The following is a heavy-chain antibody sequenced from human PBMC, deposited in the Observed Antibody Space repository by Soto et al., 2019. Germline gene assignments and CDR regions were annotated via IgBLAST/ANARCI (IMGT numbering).Heavy chain of an antibody. Sequence: EVQLVESGGGLIQPGGSLRLSCVASGFSLSGYWMHWVRQAPGKGPVWVSRINSDGSTTNYADSVKGQSTLSRDNAESTVYLHMNSLRAEDTAVYYCARGIKNIYAVDVWGQGTTVTVSS. V-gene: IGHV3-74*01. CDR2: INSDGSTT. CDR3: ARGIKNIYAVDV. D-gene: IGHD2-15*01. CDR1: GFSLSGYW. J-gene: IGHJ6*02.